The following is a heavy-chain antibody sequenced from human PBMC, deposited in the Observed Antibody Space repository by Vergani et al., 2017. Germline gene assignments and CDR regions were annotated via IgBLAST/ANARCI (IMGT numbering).Heavy chain of an antibody. CDR3: AGVSYPHAFDI. J-gene: IGHJ3*02. D-gene: IGHD1-26*01. CDR2: IYYSWST. Sequence: QLQLQESGPGLVKPSETLSLTCTVSGGSISSSSYYWGWIRQPPGKGLEWIGSIYYSWSTYYNPSLKSRVTISVDPSKNQFSLKLSTVTAADTAVYYCAGVSYPHAFDIWGQGTMVTVSS. V-gene: IGHV4-39*01. CDR1: GGSISSSSYY.